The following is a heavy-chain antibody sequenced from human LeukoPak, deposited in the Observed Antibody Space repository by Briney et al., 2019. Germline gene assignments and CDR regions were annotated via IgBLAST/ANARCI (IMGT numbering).Heavy chain of an antibody. V-gene: IGHV4-31*03. CDR2: IYYSGST. CDR3: ASLSYFPYYGMDV. J-gene: IGHJ6*04. CDR1: GGSISSGGYY. Sequence: SQTLSLTCTVSGGSISSGGYYWSRIRQHPGKGLEWIGYIYYSGSTYYNPSLKGRVTISVDTSKNQFSLKLSSVTAADTAVYYCASLSYFPYYGMDVWGKGTTVTVSS. D-gene: IGHD2-8*01.